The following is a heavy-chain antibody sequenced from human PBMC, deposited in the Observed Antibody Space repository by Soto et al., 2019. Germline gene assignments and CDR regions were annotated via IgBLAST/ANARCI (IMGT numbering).Heavy chain of an antibody. CDR2: ISYDGSNK. D-gene: IGHD4-17*01. Sequence: QVQLVESGGGVVQPGRSLRLSCAASGFTFSSYGMHWVRQAPGKGLEWVAVISYDGSNKYYADSVKGRFTISRDNSKNTLYLQMNSLSAEDTAVYDCAKDPRSVDYDDPGWFAYWGQGTLVTVSS. CDR3: AKDPRSVDYDDPGWFAY. CDR1: GFTFSSYG. V-gene: IGHV3-30*18. J-gene: IGHJ4*02.